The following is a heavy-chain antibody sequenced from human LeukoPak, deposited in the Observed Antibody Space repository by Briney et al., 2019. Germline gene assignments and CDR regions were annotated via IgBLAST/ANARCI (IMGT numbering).Heavy chain of an antibody. CDR3: ARQIGYSGYDYYFDY. D-gene: IGHD5-12*01. Sequence: SETLSLTCTVSGGSISSYYWSWIRQPPGKGLEWIGYIYYSGSTNYNPSLKSRVTISVDTSKNQFSLKLSSVTAADTAVYYCARQIGYSGYDYYFDYWGQGTLVTVSS. J-gene: IGHJ4*02. CDR2: IYYSGST. CDR1: GGSISSYY. V-gene: IGHV4-59*08.